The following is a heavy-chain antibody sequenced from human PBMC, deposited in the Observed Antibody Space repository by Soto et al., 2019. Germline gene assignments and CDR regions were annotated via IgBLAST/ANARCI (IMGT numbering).Heavy chain of an antibody. D-gene: IGHD1-26*01. CDR2: IRGTDGTT. Sequence: GGSLRLSCAASGFTFSDYAMSWVRQAPGKGLEWVSTIRGTDGTTYYADSVKGRFTISRDNSKNTLYLQMNSLRAEDAAIYYCARKGGSFYGPFDYRGQGTLVTVSS. J-gene: IGHJ4*02. CDR3: ARKGGSFYGPFDY. CDR1: GFTFSDYA. V-gene: IGHV3-23*01.